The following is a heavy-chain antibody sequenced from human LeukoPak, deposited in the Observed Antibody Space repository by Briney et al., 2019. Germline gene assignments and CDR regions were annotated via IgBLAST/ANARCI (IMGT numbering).Heavy chain of an antibody. CDR2: ISGSDGST. CDR3: AKDLSYYDSSGYSDYYYYYGMDV. D-gene: IGHD3-22*01. Sequence: PGGSLRLSCAASGFMFSSYAMSWVRQAPGKGLEWVSGISGSDGSTYYADSVKGRFTISRDNSKNTLYLQMNSLRAEDTAVYYCAKDLSYYDSSGYSDYYYYYGMDVWGQGTTVTVSS. V-gene: IGHV3-23*01. CDR1: GFMFSSYA. J-gene: IGHJ6*02.